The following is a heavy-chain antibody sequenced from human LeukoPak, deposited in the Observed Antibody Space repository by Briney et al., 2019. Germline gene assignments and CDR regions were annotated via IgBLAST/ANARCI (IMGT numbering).Heavy chain of an antibody. D-gene: IGHD2/OR15-2a*01. V-gene: IGHV4-61*01. CDR3: ARAIGYYYGMDV. Sequence: TSETLSLTCTVSGGSVSSGSYYWSWIRQPPGKGLEWIGYIYYSGSTNYNPSLKSRVTISVDTSKNQFSLKLSSVTAADTAVYYCARAIGYYYGMDVWGQGTTVTVSS. CDR1: GGSVSSGSYY. J-gene: IGHJ6*02. CDR2: IYYSGST.